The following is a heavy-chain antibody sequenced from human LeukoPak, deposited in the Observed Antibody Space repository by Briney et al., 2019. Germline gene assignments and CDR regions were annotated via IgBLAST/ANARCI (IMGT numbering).Heavy chain of an antibody. CDR3: ARGRIYGYDIFDY. Sequence: GGSLRLSCAASGFTVSSNYMSWVRQAPGKGLEWVSVIYSGGSTYYADSVKGRFTISRDNSKNTLYLQMNSLRAEDTAVYYCARGRIYGYDIFDYWGQGTLVTVSS. V-gene: IGHV3-66*01. J-gene: IGHJ4*02. CDR1: GFTVSSNY. CDR2: IYSGGST. D-gene: IGHD5-18*01.